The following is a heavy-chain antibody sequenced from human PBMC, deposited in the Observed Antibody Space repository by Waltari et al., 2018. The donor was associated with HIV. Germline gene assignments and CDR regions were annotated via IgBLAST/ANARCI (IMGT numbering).Heavy chain of an antibody. D-gene: IGHD3-22*01. CDR1: NFSISAKH. Sequence: EVLLAESGGRLIQPGGSLGLSCTASNFSISAKHVTWSRQAPGGSLEWVAVIYPDDTTHYADSVSGRFTISRAKSRTTVFLLMNSLFVDDTATYFCATGVRYYGPWGQGTRVTVSS. J-gene: IGHJ5*02. CDR3: ATGVRYYGP. CDR2: IYPDDTT. V-gene: IGHV3-53*01.